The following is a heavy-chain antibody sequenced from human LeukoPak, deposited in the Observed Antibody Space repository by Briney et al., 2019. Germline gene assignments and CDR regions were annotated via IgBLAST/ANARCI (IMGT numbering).Heavy chain of an antibody. D-gene: IGHD1-26*01. J-gene: IGHJ5*02. CDR2: ISAYNGNT. V-gene: IGHV1-18*01. Sequence: ASVKVSCKASGYTFTSYGISWVRQAPGQGLEWMGWISAYNGNTNYAQKLQGRVTMTTDTSTSTAYMELRSLRSDDTAVYYCARVPPYSGSRTSWFDPWGQGTLVTVSS. CDR3: ARVPPYSGSRTSWFDP. CDR1: GYTFTSYG.